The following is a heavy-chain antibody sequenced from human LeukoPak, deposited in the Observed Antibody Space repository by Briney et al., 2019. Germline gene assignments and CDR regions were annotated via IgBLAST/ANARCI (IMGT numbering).Heavy chain of an antibody. V-gene: IGHV1-2*06. CDR2: INPNTGGT. CDR3: AREPMVRDFNWFDP. CDR1: GYTFTGYY. J-gene: IGHJ5*02. D-gene: IGHD3-10*01. Sequence: ASVKNSCKASGYTFTGYYIHWVRQAPGQGLEWMGRINPNTGGTHYAQMFQGRVTMTRDTSISTAYMGLSRLTSDDTAVYYCAREPMVRDFNWFDPWGQGTLVTVSP.